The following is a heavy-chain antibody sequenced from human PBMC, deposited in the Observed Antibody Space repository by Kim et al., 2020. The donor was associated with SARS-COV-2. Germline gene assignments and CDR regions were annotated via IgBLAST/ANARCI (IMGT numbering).Heavy chain of an antibody. CDR1: GFTFSSYD. D-gene: IGHD6-13*01. CDR2: IGTAGDT. CDR3: ARRQIAAAGYDY. J-gene: IGHJ4*02. Sequence: GGSLRLSCAASGFTFSSYDMHWVRQATGKGLEWVSAIGTAGDTYYPGSVKGRFTISRENAKNSLYLQMNSLRAGDTAVYYCARRQIAAAGYDYWGQGTLVTVSS. V-gene: IGHV3-13*04.